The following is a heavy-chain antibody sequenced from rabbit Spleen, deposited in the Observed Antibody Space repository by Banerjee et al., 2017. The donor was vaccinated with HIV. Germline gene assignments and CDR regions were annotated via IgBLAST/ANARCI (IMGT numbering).Heavy chain of an antibody. J-gene: IGHJ6*01. D-gene: IGHD1-1*01. CDR2: IYVGSSGST. Sequence: QEQLVESGGGLVQPGASLTLTCTASGFSFSSSYDMCWVRQAPGKGLEWIACIYVGSSGSTYYASWAKGRFTISQSTSLNTVDLKMTSLTAADTATYFCVRGASSSGYYSLWGPGTLVTVS. CDR3: VRGASSSGYYSL. CDR1: GFSFSSSYD. V-gene: IGHV1S45*01.